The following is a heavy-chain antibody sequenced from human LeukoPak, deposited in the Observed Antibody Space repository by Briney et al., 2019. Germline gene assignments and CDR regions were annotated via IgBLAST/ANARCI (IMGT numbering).Heavy chain of an antibody. CDR1: GYSFISYW. Sequence: GESLKISCESSGYSFISYWIGWVRQMPGKGLEWMGFIYPGDSDTRYSPSFQGQVTISADKSISTAYLQWSSLKASDTAMYYCARPARALAARDAFDIWGQGTMVTVSS. CDR3: ARPARALAARDAFDI. CDR2: IYPGDSDT. D-gene: IGHD2-15*01. J-gene: IGHJ3*02. V-gene: IGHV5-51*01.